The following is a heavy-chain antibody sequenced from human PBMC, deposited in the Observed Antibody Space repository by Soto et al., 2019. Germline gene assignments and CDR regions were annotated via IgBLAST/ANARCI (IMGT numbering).Heavy chain of an antibody. CDR1: GGSVSSGSFY. CDR3: ARDRILGGLDV. D-gene: IGHD7-27*01. Sequence: PSETLSLTCTVSGGSVSSGSFYWTWIRQPPGKGLEWIGYIYNSETTSYNPSLKRRVTMLVDTSKNQFSLILTSVTAADTAVYYCARDRILGGLDVWGQGTTVTVSS. CDR2: IYNSETT. V-gene: IGHV4-61*01. J-gene: IGHJ6*02.